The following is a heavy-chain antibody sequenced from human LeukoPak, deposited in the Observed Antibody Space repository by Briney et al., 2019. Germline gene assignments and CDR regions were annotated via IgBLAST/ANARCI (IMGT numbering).Heavy chain of an antibody. CDR2: INPNNGDT. CDR3: VRSPIGASAH. Sequence: ASVKVSCKPSGYTFSDSYMHWVRQAPRVGLKWMGWINPNNGDTNYAEDFQGRVTMTSDTPIRTAYMELTRLTLNDTAVYYCVRSPIGASAHWGRGTLVTVSS. V-gene: IGHV1-2*02. J-gene: IGHJ4*02. CDR1: GYTFSDSY. D-gene: IGHD3-10*01.